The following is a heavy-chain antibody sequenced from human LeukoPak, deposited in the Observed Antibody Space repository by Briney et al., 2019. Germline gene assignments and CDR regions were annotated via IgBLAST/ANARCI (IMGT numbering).Heavy chain of an antibody. CDR2: ISWNSGSI. J-gene: IGHJ4*02. Sequence: GGSLRLSCAASGFTFDDYAMHWVRHAPGKGLEWVSGISWNSGSIGYADSVKGRFTISRDNAKNSLYLQMNSLRAEDTALYYCAKGARYSSSWYEEDFDYWGQGTLVTVSS. D-gene: IGHD6-13*01. CDR1: GFTFDDYA. V-gene: IGHV3-9*01. CDR3: AKGARYSSSWYEEDFDY.